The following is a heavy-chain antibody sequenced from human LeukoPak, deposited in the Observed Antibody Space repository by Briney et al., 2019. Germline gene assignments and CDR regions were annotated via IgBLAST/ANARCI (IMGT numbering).Heavy chain of an antibody. D-gene: IGHD6-13*01. CDR3: AKDLSSRL. CDR2: ISYDGSNK. J-gene: IGHJ4*02. CDR1: GFTFSSYA. Sequence: PGRSLRLSCAASGFTFSSYAMHWVRQAPGKGLEWVAVISYDGSNKYYADSVKGRFTISRDNSKNTLYLQMNSLRAEDTAVYYCAKDLSSRLWGQGTLVTVSS. V-gene: IGHV3-30-3*01.